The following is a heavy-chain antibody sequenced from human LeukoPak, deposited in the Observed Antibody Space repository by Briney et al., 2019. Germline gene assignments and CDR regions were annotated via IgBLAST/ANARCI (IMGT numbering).Heavy chain of an antibody. CDR2: IKEDGSVK. J-gene: IGHJ4*02. CDR3: TSAHYYDSSGYPPPLDY. V-gene: IGHV3-7*03. CDR1: GFSLSSYW. D-gene: IGHD3-22*01. Sequence: GGSLRLSCAASGFSLSSYWMHWVRQAPGKGLEWVANIKEDGSVKNYVDSVKGRFTISRDNAKNSLYLQMNSLKTEDTAVYYCTSAHYYDSSGYPPPLDYWGQGTLVTVSS.